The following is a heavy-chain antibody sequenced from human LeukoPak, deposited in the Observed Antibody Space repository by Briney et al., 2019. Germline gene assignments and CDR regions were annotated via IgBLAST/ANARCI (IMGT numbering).Heavy chain of an antibody. CDR2: ISYDGSNK. Sequence: AGSLRLSCAASGFTFSSYGMHWVRQAPGKGLEWVAVISYDGSNKYYADSVKGRFTISRDNSKNTLYLQMNSPRAEDTAVYYCAKDLVKGIVVVPAAVPLYFDYWGQGTLVTVSS. CDR3: AKDLVKGIVVVPAAVPLYFDY. D-gene: IGHD2-2*01. V-gene: IGHV3-30*18. CDR1: GFTFSSYG. J-gene: IGHJ4*02.